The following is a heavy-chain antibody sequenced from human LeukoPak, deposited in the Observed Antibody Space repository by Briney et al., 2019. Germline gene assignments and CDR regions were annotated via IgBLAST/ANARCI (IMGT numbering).Heavy chain of an antibody. CDR2: ISGSGGST. Sequence: PGGSLRLSCAASGFTFSSYAMSWVRQAPGKGLEWVSAISGSGGSTYYADSVKGRFIISRDNSKNTLYLQMNSLRAEDTAVYYCARGASITMVRGVIIPDYWGQGTLVTVSS. V-gene: IGHV3-23*01. CDR1: GFTFSSYA. CDR3: ARGASITMVRGVIIPDY. D-gene: IGHD3-10*01. J-gene: IGHJ4*02.